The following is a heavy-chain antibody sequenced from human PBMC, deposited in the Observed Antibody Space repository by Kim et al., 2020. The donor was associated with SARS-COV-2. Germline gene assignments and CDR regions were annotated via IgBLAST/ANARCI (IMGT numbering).Heavy chain of an antibody. Sequence: GGSLRLSCAASGFTFSSYGMHWVRQAPGKGLEWVAVISYDGSNKYYADSVKGRFTISRDNSKNTLYLQMNSLRAEDTAVYYCAKTYYYDSSGGFAFDIWGQGTMVTVSS. D-gene: IGHD3-22*01. CDR2: ISYDGSNK. CDR1: GFTFSSYG. J-gene: IGHJ3*02. V-gene: IGHV3-30*18. CDR3: AKTYYYDSSGGFAFDI.